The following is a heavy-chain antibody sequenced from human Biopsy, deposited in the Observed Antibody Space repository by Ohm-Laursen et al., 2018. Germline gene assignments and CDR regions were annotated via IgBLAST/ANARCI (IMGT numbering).Heavy chain of an antibody. CDR3: ARAVDYYDPYYYYGLDV. D-gene: IGHD3-16*01. CDR2: IYTSGIT. Sequence: TLSLTCTVSGGSLSSYSWSWIRQPAGKGLEWIGQIYTSGITNYNPSLKSRVTMSVDTSKNQFSLKLRSVTAADTAVYYCARAVDYYDPYYYYGLDVWGQGTTVTVSS. CDR1: GGSLSSYS. V-gene: IGHV4-4*07. J-gene: IGHJ6*02.